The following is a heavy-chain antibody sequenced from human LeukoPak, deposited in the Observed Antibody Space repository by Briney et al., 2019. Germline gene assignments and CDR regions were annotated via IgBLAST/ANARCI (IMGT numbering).Heavy chain of an antibody. CDR1: GFTFSSYG. D-gene: IGHD6-13*01. Sequence: GGSLRLSCAASGFTFSSYGMHWVRQAPGKGLEWVAVISYDGSNKYYADSVKGRFTISRDNSKNTLYLQMNSLRAEDTAVYYCAKLVIAAVGTAPFDYWGQGTLVTVSS. J-gene: IGHJ4*02. CDR3: AKLVIAAVGTAPFDY. CDR2: ISYDGSNK. V-gene: IGHV3-30*18.